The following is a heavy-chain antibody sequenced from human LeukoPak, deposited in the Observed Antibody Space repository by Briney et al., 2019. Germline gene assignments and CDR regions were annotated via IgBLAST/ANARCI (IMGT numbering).Heavy chain of an antibody. J-gene: IGHJ4*02. CDR3: ARDRREYSSSWYGERTIDY. CDR2: ISAYNGNT. V-gene: IGHV1-18*01. CDR1: GYTFTSYG. Sequence: GASVKVSCKASGYTFTSYGISWVRQAPGQGLEWMGWISAYNGNTNYAQKLQGRVNMTTDTSTSTAYMELRSLRSDDTAVYYCARDRREYSSSWYGERTIDYWGQGTLVTVSS. D-gene: IGHD6-13*01.